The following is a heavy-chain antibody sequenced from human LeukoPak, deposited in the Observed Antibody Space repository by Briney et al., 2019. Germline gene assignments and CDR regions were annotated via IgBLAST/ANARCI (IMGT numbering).Heavy chain of an antibody. CDR2: ISGSGGST. J-gene: IGHJ6*03. Sequence: GGSLRLSCAASGFTFSNAWMSWVRQAPGKGLEWVSAISGSGGSTYYADSVKGRFTISRDNSKNTLYLQMNSLRAEDTAVYYCAKLTGELLNYYYYYYMDVWGKGTTVTVSS. CDR1: GFTFSNAW. CDR3: AKLTGELLNYYYYYYMDV. D-gene: IGHD1-26*01. V-gene: IGHV3-23*01.